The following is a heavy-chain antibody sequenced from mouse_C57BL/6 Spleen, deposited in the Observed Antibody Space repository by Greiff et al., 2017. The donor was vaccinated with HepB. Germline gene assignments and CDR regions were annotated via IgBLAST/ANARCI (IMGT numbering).Heavy chain of an antibody. V-gene: IGHV1-15*01. CDR3: TSTFYYGNYLYAMDY. D-gene: IGHD2-1*01. Sequence: QVQLQQSGAELVRPGASVTLSCKASGYTFTDYEMHWVKQTPVHGLEWIGAIDPETGGTAYNQKFKGKAILTADKSSSTAYMELRSLTSEDSAVYYCTSTFYYGNYLYAMDYWGQGTSVTVSS. J-gene: IGHJ4*01. CDR2: IDPETGGT. CDR1: GYTFTDYE.